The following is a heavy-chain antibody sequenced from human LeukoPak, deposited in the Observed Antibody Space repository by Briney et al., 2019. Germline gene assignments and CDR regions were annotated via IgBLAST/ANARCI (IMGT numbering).Heavy chain of an antibody. J-gene: IGHJ4*02. CDR3: AKDLRLSVGTSPFDY. D-gene: IGHD4-23*01. V-gene: IGHV3-30*04. CDR1: GFTFSSYA. CDR2: MSYDGSNE. Sequence: PGGSLRLSCAASGFTFSSYALHWVRQAPGKGLEWVALMSYDGSNEYYADSVKGRFTISRDNSKNTLYLQMNSLRADDTALYYCAKDLRLSVGTSPFDYWGQGTLVTVSS.